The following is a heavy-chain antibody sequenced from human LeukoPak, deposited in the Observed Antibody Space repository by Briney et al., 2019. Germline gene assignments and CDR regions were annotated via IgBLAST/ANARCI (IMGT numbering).Heavy chain of an antibody. J-gene: IGHJ1*01. D-gene: IGHD2-15*01. CDR1: GGSFSGYY. V-gene: IGHV4-34*01. CDR3: ARGPLLSRYCSGGSCQWAKYFQH. Sequence: SETLSLTCAVYGGSFSGYYWSWIRQPPGKGLEWIGEINHSGSTNYNPSLKSRVTISVDTSKNQFSLKLSSVTAADTAVYYCARGPLLSRYCSGGSCQWAKYFQHWGQGTLVTVSS. CDR2: INHSGST.